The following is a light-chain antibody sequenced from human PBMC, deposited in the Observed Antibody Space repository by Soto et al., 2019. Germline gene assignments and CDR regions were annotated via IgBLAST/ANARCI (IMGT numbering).Light chain of an antibody. J-gene: IGKJ4*01. CDR1: QGVSSS. CDR3: QQYDSSPLT. CDR2: GAS. V-gene: IGKV3-20*01. Sequence: EFVLTQSPGTLSLSPGERATLSCRASQGVSSSLAWYQQIPGQAPRLLIYGASSRATGIPDRFSGSGSGTDFTLVISRLEPEDFALYYCQQYDSSPLTFGGGTKVDIK.